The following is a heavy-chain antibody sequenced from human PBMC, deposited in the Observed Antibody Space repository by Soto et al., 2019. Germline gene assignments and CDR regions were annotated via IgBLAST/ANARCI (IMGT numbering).Heavy chain of an antibody. CDR2: ISSGGDNT. V-gene: IGHV3-23*01. D-gene: IGHD2-21*01. J-gene: IGHJ4*02. CDR3: ARDNGSNRPLFQVF. CDR1: RFTFSSYA. Sequence: GGSLRLSCAASRFTFSSYAINWVRQAPGKGLEWVSGISSGGDNTYYADSVKGRFTVSRDNSKNTLYMQMNSLRAEDTAVYYCARDNGSNRPLFQVFWGQGTLVTVAS.